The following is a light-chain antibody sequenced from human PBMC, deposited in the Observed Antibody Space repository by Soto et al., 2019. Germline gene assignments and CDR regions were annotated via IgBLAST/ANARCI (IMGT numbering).Light chain of an antibody. J-gene: IGLJ1*01. CDR3: SSYTSSSTLYV. CDR1: SSDVGGYTY. V-gene: IGLV2-14*01. CDR2: EVN. Sequence: QSALTQPASVSGSPRQSITISCTGASSDVGGYTYVSWYQQHPGKAPKLIIYEVNNRPSGVSHRFSGSKSGNTASLTISGLHAEDEADYYCSSYTSSSTLYVFGTGTKLTVL.